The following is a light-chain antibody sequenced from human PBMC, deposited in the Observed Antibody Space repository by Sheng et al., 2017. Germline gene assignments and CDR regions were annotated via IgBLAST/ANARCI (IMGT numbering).Light chain of an antibody. Sequence: QSALTQPPSASGSPGQSVTISCTGTSSDVGGYNYVSWYQQHPGKAPKLMIYDVSKRPSGVPDRFSGSKSGNTASLTVSGLQAEDEADYYCSSYAGSNNVVFGGGTKLTV. CDR1: SSDVGGYNY. J-gene: IGLJ2*01. CDR3: SSYAGSNNVV. V-gene: IGLV2-8*01. CDR2: DVS.